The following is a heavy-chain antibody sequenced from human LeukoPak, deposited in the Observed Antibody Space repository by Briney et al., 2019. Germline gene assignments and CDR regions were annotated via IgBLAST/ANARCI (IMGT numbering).Heavy chain of an antibody. J-gene: IGHJ4*02. CDR3: ARVSVGTVEDY. CDR1: GFNISGYW. CDR2: IKEDGGEK. Sequence: PGGSLRLSCAVSGFNISGYWMNWVRQAPGKGLEWVANIKEDGGEKYYLKFVKGRFTISRDTAKNSLYLQMYSLRAEDTAVYYCARVSVGTVEDYWGQGTLVTVSS. V-gene: IGHV3-7*01. D-gene: IGHD1-7*01.